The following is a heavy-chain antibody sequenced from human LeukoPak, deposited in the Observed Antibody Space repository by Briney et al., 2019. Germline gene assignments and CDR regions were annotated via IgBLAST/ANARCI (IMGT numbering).Heavy chain of an antibody. D-gene: IGHD1-26*01. V-gene: IGHV4-30-2*01. CDR3: ARDWDDAFDI. CDR1: GGSISSGGYY. CDR2: IYHSGST. Sequence: SQTLSLTCTVSGGSISSGGYYWSWIRQPPGKGLEWIGYIYHSGSTYYNPSLKSRVTISVDRSKNQFSLKLGSVTAADTAVYSCARDWDDAFDIWGQGTMVTVSS. J-gene: IGHJ3*02.